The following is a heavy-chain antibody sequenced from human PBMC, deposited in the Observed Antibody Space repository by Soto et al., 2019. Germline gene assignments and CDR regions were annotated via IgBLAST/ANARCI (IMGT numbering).Heavy chain of an antibody. D-gene: IGHD6-19*01. CDR2: IYPGDAET. Sequence: PGESLKISCKCSGYSFSNYWIALVRQMPGKGLEWMGIIYPGDAETKYSPSFQGQVTISADKSISTAYLQWSSLKASDTAIYYCARREVTEKYTPGWSEYWGQGSLVTVSS. V-gene: IGHV5-51*01. CDR3: ARREVTEKYTPGWSEY. CDR1: GYSFSNYW. J-gene: IGHJ4*02.